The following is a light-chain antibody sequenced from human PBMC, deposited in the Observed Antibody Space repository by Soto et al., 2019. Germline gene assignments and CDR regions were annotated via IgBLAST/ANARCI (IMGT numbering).Light chain of an antibody. J-gene: IGKJ5*01. CDR3: QQSYMDPIT. CDR1: QSISTY. Sequence: DIQMTQSPSSLSASVGNRVTITCRASQSISTYLHWYQKKPGKAPNLLIYDASRLQSGVPSRFSGSGGVTDFTLSISSVQPEDFATYFCQQSYMDPITFGQGTQLEI. V-gene: IGKV1-39*01. CDR2: DAS.